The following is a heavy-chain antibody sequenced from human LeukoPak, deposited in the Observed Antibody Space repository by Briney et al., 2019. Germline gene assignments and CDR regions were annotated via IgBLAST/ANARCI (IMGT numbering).Heavy chain of an antibody. D-gene: IGHD3-22*01. J-gene: IGHJ4*02. CDR3: ARGFGAYYYDSSGYYYDY. V-gene: IGHV1-2*02. CDR1: GYTFTGYY. Sequence: ASVKVSCKASGYTFTGYYMHWVRQAPGQGLEWMGWINPNSGGTNYAQKFQGRVTMTRDTSISTAYMELSRLRSDDTAVYYCARGFGAYYYDSSGYYYDYWGQGTLVTVSS. CDR2: INPNSGGT.